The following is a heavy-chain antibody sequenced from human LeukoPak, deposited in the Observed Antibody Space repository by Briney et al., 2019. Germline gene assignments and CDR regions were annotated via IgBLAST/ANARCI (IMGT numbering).Heavy chain of an antibody. Sequence: GRSLRLSCAASGFTFSSYGMHWVRQAPGKGLEWVAVIWYDGSNEYYADSVKGRFTISRDNSKNTLYLQMNSLRAEDTAVYYCAREQSGYDSWYTCNWFDPWGQGTLVTVSS. CDR3: AREQSGYDSWYTCNWFDP. CDR1: GFTFSSYG. J-gene: IGHJ5*02. V-gene: IGHV3-33*01. D-gene: IGHD5-12*01. CDR2: IWYDGSNE.